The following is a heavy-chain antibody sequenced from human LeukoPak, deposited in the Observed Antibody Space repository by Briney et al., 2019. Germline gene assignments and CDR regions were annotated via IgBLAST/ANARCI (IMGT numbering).Heavy chain of an antibody. Sequence: GGSLRLSCAASRFTFSSYGMHWVRQAPGEGLEWVAFIRYDGNTKYYANAVKGRFTLSRDNSKNTLYLQMNSLRAEDTALYYCAKLYCSGGSRSSGYSYYYMDVWGTGTTVTVSS. CDR2: IRYDGNTK. CDR1: RFTFSSYG. D-gene: IGHD2-15*01. V-gene: IGHV3-30*02. CDR3: AKLYCSGGSRSSGYSYYYMDV. J-gene: IGHJ6*03.